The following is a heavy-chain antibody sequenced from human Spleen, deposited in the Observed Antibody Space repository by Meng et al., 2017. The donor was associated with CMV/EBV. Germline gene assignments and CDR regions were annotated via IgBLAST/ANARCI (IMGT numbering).Heavy chain of an antibody. J-gene: IGHJ4*02. V-gene: IGHV1-69*01. CDR2: IIPIFATA. CDR1: GGTFSSYA. D-gene: IGHD5-12*01. Sequence: QVQLVQSGAEGNKPGSSVKVFFKASGGTFSSYASSLVRQAPGQGLEWMGGIIPIFATANNAQKFQGRVTITADESTSTAYMELSMLRSEDTAVYFCARVATSYYFDYWGQGTLVTVSS. CDR3: ARVATSYYFDY.